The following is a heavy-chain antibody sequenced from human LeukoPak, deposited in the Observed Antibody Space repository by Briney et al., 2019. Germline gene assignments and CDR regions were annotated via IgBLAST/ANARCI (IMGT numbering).Heavy chain of an antibody. CDR3: AKSRREFDAFDI. V-gene: IGHV3-23*01. D-gene: IGHD3-10*01. J-gene: IGHJ3*02. CDR2: ISGSGGST. Sequence: GGSLRLSCAASGFTFSSYAMSWVRQAPGKGLEWVSAISGSGGSTYYADTVKGRFTISRDNSKNTLYLQMNSLRAEDTAVYYCAKSRREFDAFDIWGQGTMVTVSS. CDR1: GFTFSSYA.